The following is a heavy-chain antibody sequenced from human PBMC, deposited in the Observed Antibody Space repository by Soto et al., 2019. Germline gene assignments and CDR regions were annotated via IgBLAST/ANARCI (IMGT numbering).Heavy chain of an antibody. CDR2: IIPIFGTA. J-gene: IGHJ4*02. Sequence: QVQLVQSGAEVKKPGSSVKVSCKASGGTFSSYAISWVRQAPGQGLEWMGGIIPIFGTANYAQKFQGRVTXXAXEQXSTAYMELSSLRSEDTAVDYCARRARAGQTWDLVYWGQGTLVTVSS. V-gene: IGHV1-69*12. CDR1: GGTFSSYA. D-gene: IGHD6-13*01. CDR3: ARRARAGQTWDLVY.